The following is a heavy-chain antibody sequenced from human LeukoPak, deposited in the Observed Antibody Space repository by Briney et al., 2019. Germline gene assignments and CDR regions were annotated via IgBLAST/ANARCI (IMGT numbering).Heavy chain of an antibody. J-gene: IGHJ6*02. Sequence: GGSLRLSCAASGFTFSSYAMHWVRQAPGKGLEWVAVISYDGSNKYYADSVKGRFTISRDNSKNTLYLQMNSPRAEDTAVYYCARDAGIGYYYYGMDVWGQGTTVTVSS. CDR1: GFTFSSYA. V-gene: IGHV3-30*04. CDR2: ISYDGSNK. D-gene: IGHD6-13*01. CDR3: ARDAGIGYYYYGMDV.